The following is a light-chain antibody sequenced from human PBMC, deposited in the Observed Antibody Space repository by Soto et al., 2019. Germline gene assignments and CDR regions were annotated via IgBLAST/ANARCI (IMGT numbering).Light chain of an antibody. V-gene: IGKV1-9*01. CDR1: QGISSY. J-gene: IGKJ3*01. Sequence: DIQLTQSPSFLSASVGDRVTITCRASQGISSYLAWYQQKPGKAPKLLIYAASTLQSGVPSRFSGSGSGTEFTLTISSLQPEDFATYYCQQLNSSPFTFGPGTKMDIK. CDR2: AAS. CDR3: QQLNSSPFT.